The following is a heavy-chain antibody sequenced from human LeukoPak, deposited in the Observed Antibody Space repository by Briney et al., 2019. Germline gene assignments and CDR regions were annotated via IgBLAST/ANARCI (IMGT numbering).Heavy chain of an antibody. CDR1: GYTFTSYY. D-gene: IGHD2-21*01. Sequence: GASVKVSCKASGYTFTSYYMHWVRQAPRQGLEWMGIINPSGGSTSYAQKFQGRVTMTRDTSTSTVYMELSSLRSEDTAVYYCARDFVVLRYGMDVWGQGTTVTVSS. CDR3: ARDFVVLRYGMDV. V-gene: IGHV1-46*01. J-gene: IGHJ6*02. CDR2: INPSGGST.